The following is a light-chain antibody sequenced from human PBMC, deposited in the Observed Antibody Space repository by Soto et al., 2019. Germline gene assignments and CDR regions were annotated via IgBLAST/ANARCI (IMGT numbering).Light chain of an antibody. J-gene: IGKJ4*01. CDR3: QQYGSSPLT. CDR1: QSVSSNY. V-gene: IGKV3-20*01. CDR2: RAS. Sequence: EIVLTQSPGTLSLSPGERATLSCRASQSVSSNYVAWYQQKPGQTPKVLIYRASSRATGIPDRFSGSGSGTDFTLTISRLEPEDFAMYSCQQYGSSPLTFGGGTKVEIK.